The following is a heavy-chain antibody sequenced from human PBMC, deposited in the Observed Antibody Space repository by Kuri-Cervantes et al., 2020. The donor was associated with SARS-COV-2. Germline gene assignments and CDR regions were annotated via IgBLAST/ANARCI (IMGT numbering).Heavy chain of an antibody. CDR1: GGIFSSYA. CDR2: IIPIFGTA. V-gene: IGHV1-69*06. D-gene: IGHD1-14*01. J-gene: IGHJ3*02. CDR3: ARDLQRGTFDI. Sequence: SVKVFCNAAGGIFSSYAISGVRQAPGQGLEWMGGIIPIFGTANYAQKFQGRVTITADKSTSTAYMELSSLRSEDTAVYYCARDLQRGTFDIWGQGTMVTVSS.